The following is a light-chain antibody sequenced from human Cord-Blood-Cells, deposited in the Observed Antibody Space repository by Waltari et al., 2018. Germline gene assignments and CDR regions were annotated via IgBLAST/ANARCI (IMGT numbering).Light chain of an antibody. Sequence: QLVLTQSPSSSASLGASVKLTCTLSRGPSSYDIAWHQQQPEKGPRYLMKLNSDGSHSKGDGIPYRFSGSSSGAERYLTISSLQSEDEADYYCQTWGTGMKVFGGGTKRTVL. CDR1: RGPSSYD. CDR2: LNSDGSH. J-gene: IGLJ3*02. V-gene: IGLV4-69*01. CDR3: QTWGTGMKV.